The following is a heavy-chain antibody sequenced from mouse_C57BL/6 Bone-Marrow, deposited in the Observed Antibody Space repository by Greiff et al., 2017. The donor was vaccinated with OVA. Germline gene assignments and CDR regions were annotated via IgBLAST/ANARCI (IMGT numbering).Heavy chain of an antibody. CDR1: GFSLTSYG. CDR2: IWRGGST. Sequence: VQLQQSGPGLVQPSQSLSITCTVSGFSLTSYGVHWVRQSPGKGLEWLGVIWRGGSTDYNAAFMSRLSITKDNSKSQVFFKINSLQADDTAIYNCARGKISKLHYAMDYWGQGTSVTVSS. D-gene: IGHD1-1*01. J-gene: IGHJ4*01. V-gene: IGHV2-5*01. CDR3: ARGKISKLHYAMDY.